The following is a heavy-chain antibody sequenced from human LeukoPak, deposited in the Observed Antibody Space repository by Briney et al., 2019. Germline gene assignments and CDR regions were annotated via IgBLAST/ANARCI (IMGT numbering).Heavy chain of an antibody. CDR1: GFTFSGYW. CDR3: AIRPRGYSYAWGY. Sequence: PGGSLRLSCAASGFTFSGYWMSWVRQAPGKGLEWVANIKQDGSEKYYVDSVKGRFTISRDNAKNSLYLQMNSRRAEDTAVYYCAIRPRGYSYAWGYWGQGTLVTVSS. CDR2: IKQDGSEK. V-gene: IGHV3-7*05. J-gene: IGHJ4*02. D-gene: IGHD5-18*01.